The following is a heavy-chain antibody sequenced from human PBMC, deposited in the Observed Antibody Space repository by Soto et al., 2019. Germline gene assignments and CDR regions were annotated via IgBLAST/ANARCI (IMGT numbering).Heavy chain of an antibody. V-gene: IGHV4-31*03. CDR2: IYYSGST. D-gene: IGHD6-13*01. CDR3: ARDIEGSSWPLYNWFDP. Sequence: PSETLSLTCTVSGGSISSGGYYWSWIRQHPGKGLEWIGYIYYSGSTYYNPSLKSRVTISVDTSKNQFSLKLSSVTAADTAVYYCARDIEGSSWPLYNWFDPWGQGTLVTVSS. CDR1: GGSISSGGYY. J-gene: IGHJ5*02.